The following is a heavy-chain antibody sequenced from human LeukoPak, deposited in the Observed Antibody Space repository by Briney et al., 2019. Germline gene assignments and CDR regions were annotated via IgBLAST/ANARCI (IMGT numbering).Heavy chain of an antibody. D-gene: IGHD3-10*02. CDR3: ARGTMFPYYFDY. CDR2: ISSSGSTI. J-gene: IGHJ4*02. Sequence: GGSLRLSCAASGFTFSSYEMNWVRQAPGKGLEWVSYISSSGSTIYYADSVKGRFTISRDNAKNSLYLQMNSLRAEDTAVYYCARGTMFPYYFDYWGQGTLVTVSP. CDR1: GFTFSSYE. V-gene: IGHV3-48*03.